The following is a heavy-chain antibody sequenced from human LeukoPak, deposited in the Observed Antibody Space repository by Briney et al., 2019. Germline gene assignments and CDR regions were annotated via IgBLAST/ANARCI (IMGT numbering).Heavy chain of an antibody. CDR1: GGSISSYY. Sequence: SETLSLTCTVSGGSISSYYWSWIRQPAGKGLEWIGRIYTSGSTNYNPSLKSRVTMSVDTSKNQFSLKLSSVTAADTAVYYCARVALGYCSGGSCYEVGYDYWGQGTLITVSS. V-gene: IGHV4-4*07. CDR3: ARVALGYCSGGSCYEVGYDY. D-gene: IGHD2-15*01. J-gene: IGHJ4*02. CDR2: IYTSGST.